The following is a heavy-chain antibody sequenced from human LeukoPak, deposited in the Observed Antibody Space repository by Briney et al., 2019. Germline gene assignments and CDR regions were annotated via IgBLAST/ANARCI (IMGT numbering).Heavy chain of an antibody. D-gene: IGHD3-22*01. J-gene: IGHJ4*02. Sequence: GESLKISCKDSGYSFSSHWIAWVRQMPGEGLEWMGIIYPGDSDTRYSPSFQGQVTISADKSISTAYLQWSSLKASDTAMYYCARGHSSSYHLGDWGQGTLVTVSS. CDR1: GYSFSSHW. V-gene: IGHV5-51*01. CDR3: ARGHSSSYHLGD. CDR2: IYPGDSDT.